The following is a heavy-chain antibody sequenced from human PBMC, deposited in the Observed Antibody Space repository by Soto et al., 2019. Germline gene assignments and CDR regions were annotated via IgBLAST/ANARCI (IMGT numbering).Heavy chain of an antibody. CDR1: GFTFNFYC. CDR3: LRLFTASSRSDNDAPDAYDI. Sequence: DVQLVESGGDLVQPGGSLRLSCAASGFTFNFYCMTWVRQAPGKGLEWVASINQDGNEKYYVDSVKGRFTISRDNTTMSLDLRKNSLRAESTAVYYFLRLFTASSRSDNDAPDAYDIGGQGTMVTVSS. CDR2: INQDGNEK. D-gene: IGHD6-6*01. J-gene: IGHJ3*02. V-gene: IGHV3-7*01.